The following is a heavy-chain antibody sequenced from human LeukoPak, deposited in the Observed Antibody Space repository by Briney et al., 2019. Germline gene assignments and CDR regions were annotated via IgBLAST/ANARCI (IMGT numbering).Heavy chain of an antibody. CDR1: GFTFSSYW. V-gene: IGHV3-7*01. CDR2: IKQDGSEK. Sequence: GGCLRLACAVYGFTFSSYWMSSVRQAPGKGLGWVANIKQDGSEKYYVDCVKGRFTISRDNAKNSLYLQMNSLRAEDTAVYYCARGYGGYDPGFDHWGQGTLVTVSS. J-gene: IGHJ4*02. CDR3: ARGYGGYDPGFDH. D-gene: IGHD5-12*01.